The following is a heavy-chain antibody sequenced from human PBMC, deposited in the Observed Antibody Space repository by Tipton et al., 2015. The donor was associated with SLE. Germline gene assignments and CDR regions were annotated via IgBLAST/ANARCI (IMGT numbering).Heavy chain of an antibody. CDR2: ISGTATDI. CDR1: GFPFSSQT. D-gene: IGHD3-3*01. V-gene: IGHV3-21*03. CDR3: VRGAFRLDF. Sequence: GSLRLSCATSGFPFSSQTFNLVRQAPGKGLECVSSISGTATDINYAESVKGRFFISRDNARNSVYLQMDGLRPEDTGLYFCVRGAFRLDFWGRGTMVTVSS. J-gene: IGHJ3*01.